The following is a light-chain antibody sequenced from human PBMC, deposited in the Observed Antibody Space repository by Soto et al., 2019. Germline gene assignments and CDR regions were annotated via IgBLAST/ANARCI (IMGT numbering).Light chain of an antibody. J-gene: IGKJ1*01. CDR2: GVS. V-gene: IGKV3-20*01. CDR3: QQYDHSPRT. Sequence: IILTQSPGTLSLSPGERATLPCRASQSLKRTFLAWYQHKPGQSPRLLISGVSSRAAGVPDRFSGSGSGTDFTLTISRLEPQDSAVYFCQQYDHSPRTFGQGTKVDIK. CDR1: QSLKRTF.